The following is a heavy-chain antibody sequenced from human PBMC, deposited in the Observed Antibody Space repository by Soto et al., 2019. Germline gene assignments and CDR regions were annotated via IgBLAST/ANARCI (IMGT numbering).Heavy chain of an antibody. CDR2: IYSGGST. D-gene: IGHD5-18*01. J-gene: IGHJ4*02. CDR1: GVTVSSNY. Sequence: EVQLVESGGGLVQPGGSLRLSCAASGVTVSSNYMSWVRQAPGKGLEWVSVIYSGGSTYYADSVKGRFTISRDNSENTLYLRMNSLRAEDTAVYYCARHGYNYGGGYFDYWGQGTLVTVSS. V-gene: IGHV3-66*04. CDR3: ARHGYNYGGGYFDY.